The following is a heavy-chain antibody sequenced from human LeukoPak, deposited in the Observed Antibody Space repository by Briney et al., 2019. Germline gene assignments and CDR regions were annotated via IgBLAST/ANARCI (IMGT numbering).Heavy chain of an antibody. CDR1: GFTFSSYS. Sequence: PGGSLRLSCAASGFTFSSYSMNWVRQAPGKGLEWVSSISSSSSYIYYAGSVKGRFTISRDNAKNSLYLQMNSLRAEDTAVYYCARRKQVDWYVDYWGQGTLVTVSS. CDR2: ISSSSSYI. J-gene: IGHJ4*02. V-gene: IGHV3-21*01. CDR3: ARRKQVDWYVDY. D-gene: IGHD3-9*01.